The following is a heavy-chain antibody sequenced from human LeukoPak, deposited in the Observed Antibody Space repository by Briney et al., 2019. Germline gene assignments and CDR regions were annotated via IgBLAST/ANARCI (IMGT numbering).Heavy chain of an antibody. CDR1: GGSFSGYY. CDR2: INHSGST. CDR3: ARAWEL. V-gene: IGHV4-34*01. D-gene: IGHD1-26*01. Sequence: PSETLSLTCAVYGGSFSGYYWSWIRQPPGKGLEWIGEINHSGSTNYNPSLKSRVTISVDTSKNQFSLKLSSVTAADTAVYYCARAWELWGQGTLVTVSS. J-gene: IGHJ4*02.